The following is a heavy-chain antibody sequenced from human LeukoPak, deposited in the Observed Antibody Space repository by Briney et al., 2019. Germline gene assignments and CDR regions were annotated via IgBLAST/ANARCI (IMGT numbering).Heavy chain of an antibody. J-gene: IGHJ3*02. CDR3: ARRRFSYGDNDAFDI. CDR1: RGSLSSYY. V-gene: IGHV4-59*08. CDR2: IYYSGGT. Sequence: PSKTLSLTCTVSRGSLSSYYWSWIRQPPGKGLEWIGYIYYSGGTNYNPSLESRVTISVDTSTNQFSLKLGSVTAADTAVYYCARRRFSYGDNDAFDIWGQGTMVTVSS. D-gene: IGHD5-18*01.